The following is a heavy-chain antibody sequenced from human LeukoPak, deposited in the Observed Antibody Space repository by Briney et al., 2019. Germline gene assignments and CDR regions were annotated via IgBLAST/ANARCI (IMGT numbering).Heavy chain of an antibody. V-gene: IGHV3-23*01. CDR1: GFTFSSYA. J-gene: IGHJ6*03. CDR2: ISGSGGST. CDR3: AKGVGSSWGFYYYYMDV. D-gene: IGHD6-13*01. Sequence: PGGSLRLSCAASGFTFSSYAMSWVRQAPGKGLEWVSAISGSGGSTYYADSVKGRFTISRDNSKNTLYLQMNSLRAEDTAVYYCAKGVGSSWGFYYYYMDVWGKGTTVTVSS.